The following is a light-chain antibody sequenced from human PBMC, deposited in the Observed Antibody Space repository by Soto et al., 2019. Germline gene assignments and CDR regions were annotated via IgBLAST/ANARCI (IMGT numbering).Light chain of an antibody. CDR2: GNS. CDR1: SSNIGAGYD. V-gene: IGLV1-40*01. Sequence: QSVLTQPPSVSGAPGQRVTISCTGSSSNIGAGYDVHWYQHLPGTAPKLLISGNSNRPSGVPDRFSGSKSGTSASLAITGLQAEDEADYYCQSFDSSLSVFFGGGTKLTVL. CDR3: QSFDSSLSVF. J-gene: IGLJ2*01.